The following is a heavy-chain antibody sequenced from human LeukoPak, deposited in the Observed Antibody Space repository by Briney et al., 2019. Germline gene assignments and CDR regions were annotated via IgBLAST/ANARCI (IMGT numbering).Heavy chain of an antibody. CDR3: ARANWGSREPDAFDI. D-gene: IGHD7-27*01. CDR2: IRYDGSNK. V-gene: IGHV3-30*02. Sequence: GGSLRLSCAASGFTFSTYAMHWVRQAPGKGLEWVAFIRYDGSNKYYADSVKGRFTISRDNSKNTLYLQMNSLRAEDTAVYYCARANWGSREPDAFDIWGQGTMVTVSS. J-gene: IGHJ3*02. CDR1: GFTFSTYA.